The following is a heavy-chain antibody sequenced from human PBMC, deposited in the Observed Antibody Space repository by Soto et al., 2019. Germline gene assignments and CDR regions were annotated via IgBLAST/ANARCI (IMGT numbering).Heavy chain of an antibody. CDR2: VYYTGST. V-gene: IGHV4-59*01. CDR1: GGSISGSY. D-gene: IGHD6-19*01. Sequence: SETLSLTCSVSGGSISGSYWSWIRQSPGKGLEWLGYVYYTGSTNYSPSLRSRVSVSVDTSKNEFSLRLSSVTAADTAVYFCARSVAVPGAHIDYWGQGTQVTVSS. J-gene: IGHJ4*02. CDR3: ARSVAVPGAHIDY.